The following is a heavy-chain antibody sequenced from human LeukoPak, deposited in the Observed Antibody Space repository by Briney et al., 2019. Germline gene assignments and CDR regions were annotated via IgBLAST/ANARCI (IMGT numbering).Heavy chain of an antibody. CDR1: GFTLSSYT. Sequence: GGSLRLSCAASGFTLSSYTMNWVRQAPGRGLEWVSSISGSSSYIFYADSVKGRFTISRDNAKNSLYLQMNSLRAEDTALYYCARVAGEFRDYWGQGTLVTVSS. J-gene: IGHJ4*02. CDR3: ARVAGEFRDY. CDR2: ISGSSSYI. V-gene: IGHV3-21*01. D-gene: IGHD3-10*01.